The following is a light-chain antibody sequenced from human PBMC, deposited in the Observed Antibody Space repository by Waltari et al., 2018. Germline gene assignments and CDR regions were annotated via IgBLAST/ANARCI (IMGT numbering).Light chain of an antibody. CDR2: DAS. CDR3: QQYDNLPIT. J-gene: IGKJ5*01. Sequence: DIQMTQSPSYLSASVRDRVTITCQASQDISNYLNWYQQKPGKAPKLLIYDASNLKTGVPSRFSGSGSGTDFTFTISSLQPEDIATYYCQQYDNLPITFGQGTRLEIK. V-gene: IGKV1-33*01. CDR1: QDISNY.